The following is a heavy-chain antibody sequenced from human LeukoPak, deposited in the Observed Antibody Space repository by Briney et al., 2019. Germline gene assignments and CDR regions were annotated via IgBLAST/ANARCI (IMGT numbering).Heavy chain of an antibody. D-gene: IGHD4-17*01. V-gene: IGHV1-46*01. CDR1: GYTFTSYY. CDR2: INPSGGST. J-gene: IGHJ5*02. Sequence: ASVKVSCKASGYTFTSYYMHWVRQAPGQGLEWMGIINPSGGSTSHAQKFQGRVTMTRDMSTSTVYMELSSLRSEDTAVYYCARNAAQRTVTMGFGWFDPWGQGTLVTVSS. CDR3: ARNAAQRTVTMGFGWFDP.